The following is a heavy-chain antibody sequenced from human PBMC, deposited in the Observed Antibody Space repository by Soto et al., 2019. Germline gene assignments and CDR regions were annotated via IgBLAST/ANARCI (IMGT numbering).Heavy chain of an antibody. CDR2: IYYSGST. D-gene: IGHD3-10*01. Sequence: SETLSLTCTVSGGSISSGGYYWSWIRQPPGKGLEWIGYIYYSGSTNYNPSLKSRVTISVDTSKNQFSLKLSSVTAADTAVYYCARRYGSAFDIWGQGTMVTVSS. V-gene: IGHV4-61*08. J-gene: IGHJ3*02. CDR3: ARRYGSAFDI. CDR1: GGSISSGGYY.